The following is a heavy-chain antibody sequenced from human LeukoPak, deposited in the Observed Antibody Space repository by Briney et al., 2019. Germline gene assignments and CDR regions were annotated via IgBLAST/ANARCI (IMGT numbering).Heavy chain of an antibody. D-gene: IGHD4-17*01. V-gene: IGHV1-18*01. J-gene: IGHJ4*02. CDR1: GYTFTSYG. Sequence: ASVKVSCKASGYTFTSYGISWVRQAPGQGLEWMGWISAYNGNTNYAQKLQGRVTMTTDTSTSPAYMELRSLRSDDTAVYYCARTEDYGDYGGYWGQGTLVTVSS. CDR3: ARTEDYGDYGGY. CDR2: ISAYNGNT.